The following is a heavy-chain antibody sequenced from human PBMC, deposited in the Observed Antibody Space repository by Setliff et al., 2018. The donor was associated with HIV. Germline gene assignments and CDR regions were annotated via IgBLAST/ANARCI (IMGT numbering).Heavy chain of an antibody. CDR3: ARAGHYDFLGGFSAQPLDP. V-gene: IGHV4-31*02. CDR1: NGSISSGNHY. J-gene: IGHJ5*02. Sequence: SETLSLTCTVSNGSISSGNHYWSWIRQHPGKGLEWIGYIFYRGSTYHNPSLKSRVSLSIDTSKNYFSLKLTSVTAADTAMYFCARAGHYDFLGGFSAQPLDPWGRGILVTVS. D-gene: IGHD3-3*01. CDR2: IFYRGST.